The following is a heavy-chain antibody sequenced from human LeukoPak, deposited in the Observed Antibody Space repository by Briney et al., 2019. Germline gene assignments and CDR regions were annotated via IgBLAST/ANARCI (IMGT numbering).Heavy chain of an antibody. V-gene: IGHV5-51*01. CDR2: IHPRDSET. J-gene: IGHJ5*02. Sequence: GESLKISCKGSGYSFTNYWIGWVRQMPGQGPEWIGIIHPRDSETVYTPSFRGQVTISADKSINTAYLQWSSLKTSDTAIYYCARQQLVGVDWFDPWGQGTLVTVSS. CDR3: ARQQLVGVDWFDP. CDR1: GYSFTNYW. D-gene: IGHD6-13*01.